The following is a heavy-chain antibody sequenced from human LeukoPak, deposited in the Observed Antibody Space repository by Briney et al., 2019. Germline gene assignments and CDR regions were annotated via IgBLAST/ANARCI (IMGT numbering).Heavy chain of an antibody. CDR1: GFTFSSYW. J-gene: IGHJ4*02. V-gene: IGHV3-23*01. CDR3: AKSYLGSRWAPSYCGGDCPRDY. D-gene: IGHD2-21*02. Sequence: GGSLRLSCAASGFTFSSYWMSWVRQAPGKGLEWVSAISGSGGSTYYADSVKGRFTISRDNSKNTLYLQMNSLRAEDTAVYYCAKSYLGSRWAPSYCGGDCPRDYWGQGTLVTVSS. CDR2: ISGSGGST.